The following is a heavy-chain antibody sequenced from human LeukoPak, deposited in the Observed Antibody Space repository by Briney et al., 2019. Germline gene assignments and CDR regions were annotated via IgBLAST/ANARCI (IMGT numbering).Heavy chain of an antibody. V-gene: IGHV1-18*01. J-gene: IGHJ3*02. CDR1: GYIFTRYG. Sequence: APVTVSCKVSGYIFTRYGISWWRQAPGQGLELMVWITACFGITNYAQKLQGRVTITTDTSTSTAYIELRSLRSDDTAVYYCAAVGVVLSPDAFDIWGQGTMVTVSS. CDR2: ITACFGIT. D-gene: IGHD3-3*01. CDR3: AAVGVVLSPDAFDI.